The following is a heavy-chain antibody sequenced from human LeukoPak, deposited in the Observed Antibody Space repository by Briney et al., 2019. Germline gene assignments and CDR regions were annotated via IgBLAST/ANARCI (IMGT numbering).Heavy chain of an antibody. Sequence: ASVKVSCKASGYTFTRFYLHWLRQAPGQGLEWMGWINPNSGDTNYAQKFQGRVIMTRDTSISTAYMELIRLTSGDTAVYYCARAASRRWDYWGQGTLVTVSS. CDR3: ARAASRRWDY. CDR1: GYTFTRFY. V-gene: IGHV1-2*02. CDR2: INPNSGDT. D-gene: IGHD4-23*01. J-gene: IGHJ4*02.